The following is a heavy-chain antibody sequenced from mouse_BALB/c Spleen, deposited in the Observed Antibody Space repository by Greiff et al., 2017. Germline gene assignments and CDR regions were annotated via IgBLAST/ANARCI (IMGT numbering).Heavy chain of an antibody. Sequence: EVKLQESGPELVKPGASVKISCKASGYTFTDYNMHWVKQSHGKSLEWIGYIYPYNGGTGYNQKFKSKATLTVDNSSSTAYMELRSLTSEDSAVYYCARGGNYDYYAMDYWGQGTSVTVSS. CDR1: GYTFTDYN. CDR2: IYPYNGGT. J-gene: IGHJ4*01. CDR3: ARGGNYDYYAMDY. D-gene: IGHD2-1*01. V-gene: IGHV1S29*02.